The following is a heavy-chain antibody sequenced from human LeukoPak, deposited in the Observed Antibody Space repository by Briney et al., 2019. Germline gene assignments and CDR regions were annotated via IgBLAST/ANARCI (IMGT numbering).Heavy chain of an antibody. V-gene: IGHV3-21*01. Sequence: GGSLRLSCAASGFTFSSYSMNWVRQAPGKGLEWVSSISSSSSYIYYADSVKGRFTISRDNAKNSLYLQMNSLRAEDTAVYYCARGDSSGYFPDYWGQGTLVTVSS. CDR3: ARGDSSGYFPDY. CDR2: ISSSSSYI. CDR1: GFTFSSYS. D-gene: IGHD3-22*01. J-gene: IGHJ4*02.